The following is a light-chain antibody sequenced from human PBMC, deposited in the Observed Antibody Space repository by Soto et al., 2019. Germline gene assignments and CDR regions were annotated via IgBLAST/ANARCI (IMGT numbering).Light chain of an antibody. J-gene: IGLJ2*01. CDR3: QSYDADFVI. Sequence: NFMLTQPHSVSEYPGKTVPISCTRSSGSLANNYVQWYQQRPGSAPTTVIYENKLRPSVGPGRFSGATDASSNSASLTISGLQTEDEADYYCQSYDADFVIFGGGTKLTVL. V-gene: IGLV6-57*04. CDR2: ENK. CDR1: SGSLANNY.